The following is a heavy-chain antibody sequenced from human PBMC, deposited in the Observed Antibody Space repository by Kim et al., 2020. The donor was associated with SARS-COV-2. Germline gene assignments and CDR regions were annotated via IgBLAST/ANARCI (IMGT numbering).Heavy chain of an antibody. CDR3: ARGNKQWLSGMDV. J-gene: IGHJ6*02. Sequence: GGSLRLSCAASGFTVSSNYMSWVRQAPGKGLEWVSVIYSGGSTYYADSVKGRFTISRDNSKNTLYLQMNSLRAEDTAVYYCARGNKQWLSGMDVWGQGTTVTVSS. CDR2: IYSGGST. CDR1: GFTVSSNY. V-gene: IGHV3-53*01. D-gene: IGHD6-19*01.